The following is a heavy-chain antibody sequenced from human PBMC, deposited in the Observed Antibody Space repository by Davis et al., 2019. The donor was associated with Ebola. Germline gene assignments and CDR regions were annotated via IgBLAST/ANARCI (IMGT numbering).Heavy chain of an antibody. D-gene: IGHD5-18*01. Sequence: SETLSLTCTVSGGSISSSSYYWSWIRQPPGKGLEWIGYIYYSGSTNYNPSLKSRVTISVDTSKNQFSLKLSSVTAADTAVYYCARGQLWFYYWGQGTLVTVSS. J-gene: IGHJ4*02. CDR2: IYYSGST. CDR3: ARGQLWFYY. CDR1: GGSISSSSYY. V-gene: IGHV4-61*01.